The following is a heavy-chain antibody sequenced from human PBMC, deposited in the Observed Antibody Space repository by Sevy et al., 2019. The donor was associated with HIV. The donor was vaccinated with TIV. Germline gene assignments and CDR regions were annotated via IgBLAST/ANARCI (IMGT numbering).Heavy chain of an antibody. D-gene: IGHD2-15*01. CDR3: ATVGLRYFSGSSSYQGDWFDP. CDR1: GYTLTKLS. Sequence: ASVKVSCKVSGYTLTKLSIDWVRQAPGKALEWMGEFDPQDVKTISSQRFQGRLTMTVDTSTDTAYMELISLTSEDTAVYYCATVGLRYFSGSSSYQGDWFDPWGQGTLVTVSS. J-gene: IGHJ5*02. V-gene: IGHV1-24*01. CDR2: FDPQDVKT.